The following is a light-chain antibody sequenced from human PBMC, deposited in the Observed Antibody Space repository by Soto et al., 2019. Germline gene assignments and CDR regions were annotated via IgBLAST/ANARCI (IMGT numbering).Light chain of an antibody. CDR1: SSNIGAGYD. CDR2: VNI. J-gene: IGLJ3*02. Sequence: QSVLTQPPSVSGAPGQRVTISCTGSSSNIGAGYDVHWYQQLPGTAPKLLIYVNINRPSGVPDRFSGSKSGTSASLAITGLQAEDEADYYCQSYDSSLSGLGGVFGGGTKLTVL. V-gene: IGLV1-40*01. CDR3: QSYDSSLSGLGGV.